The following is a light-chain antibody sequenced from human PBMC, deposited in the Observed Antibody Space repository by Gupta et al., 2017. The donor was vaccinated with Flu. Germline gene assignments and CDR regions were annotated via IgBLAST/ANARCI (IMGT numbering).Light chain of an antibody. J-gene: IGLJ1*01. Sequence: DLTQPPAVSVSPGQTATITCSGDELGNKSVSWYQQKPGRSPLLDIYRDTKRPTGSPERISGSPSGNTATLTISGTQAMDEADYFRQAGVDTINVFGFRTQFTVL. CDR1: ELGNKS. V-gene: IGLV3-1*01. CDR2: RDT. CDR3: QAGVDTINV.